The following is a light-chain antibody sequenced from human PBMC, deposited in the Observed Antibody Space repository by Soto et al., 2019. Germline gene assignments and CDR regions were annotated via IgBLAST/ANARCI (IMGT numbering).Light chain of an antibody. Sequence: QSVLTQPASVSGSPGQSITISCTGNSSDVGAYDFVSWYQQHPDKAPKLMIYEVRGRPSGVSNRFSGSKSFNTATLTNSGLQAEDEADYYCSSHTTRNTRVFGTGTKLTVL. CDR3: SSHTTRNTRV. J-gene: IGLJ1*01. V-gene: IGLV2-14*03. CDR1: SSDVGAYDF. CDR2: EVR.